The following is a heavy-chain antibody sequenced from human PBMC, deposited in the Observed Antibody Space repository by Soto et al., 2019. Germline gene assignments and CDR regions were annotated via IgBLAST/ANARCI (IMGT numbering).Heavy chain of an antibody. CDR1: GFTFTNHH. CDR3: GRDRTVAL. J-gene: IGHJ4*02. CDR2: INREGTEM. Sequence: DVQLVESGGGLVQPGGSLRLSCIATGFTFTNHHMTWVRQAPGKGLEWVANINREGTEMFYAGSVKGRFTISRDNAKNSVSLQMNSLRAEDTGIYYCGRDRTVALWGQRTLVTVSS. D-gene: IGHD6-19*01. V-gene: IGHV3-7*01.